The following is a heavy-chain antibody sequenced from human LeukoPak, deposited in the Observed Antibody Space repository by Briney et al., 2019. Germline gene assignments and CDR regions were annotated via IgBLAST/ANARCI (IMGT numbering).Heavy chain of an antibody. V-gene: IGHV4-59*01. D-gene: IGHD3-10*01. CDR1: GGSISSYY. J-gene: IGHJ4*02. CDR3: ATAAVIRGVTYFDY. Sequence: SETLSLTCTVSGGSISSYYWSWIRQPPGKGLEWIAYLFYSGSTDYNPSLESRVTISVDTSKNQFSLKLRSVTAADTAVYYCATAAVIRGVTYFDYWGQGTLVTVSS. CDR2: LFYSGST.